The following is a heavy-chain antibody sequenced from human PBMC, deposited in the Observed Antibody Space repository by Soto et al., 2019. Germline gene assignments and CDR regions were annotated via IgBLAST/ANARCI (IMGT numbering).Heavy chain of an antibody. CDR3: AKWEGLGSDYYYYAMDV. CDR2: IYHSGYT. J-gene: IGHJ6*02. V-gene: IGHV4-31*03. CDR1: GGSISSGGYY. Sequence: SETLSLTCTVSGGSISSGGYYWTWIRRHPGKGLEWIAYIYHSGYTFYNPSLKSRVTMSVDTAKNQFSLKLRSVTAADTAVYYCAKWEGLGSDYYYYAMDVWGQGTTVTVSS. D-gene: IGHD1-26*01.